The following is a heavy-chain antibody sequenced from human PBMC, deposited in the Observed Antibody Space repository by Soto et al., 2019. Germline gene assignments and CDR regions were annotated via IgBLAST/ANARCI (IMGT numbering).Heavy chain of an antibody. J-gene: IGHJ4*02. D-gene: IGHD7-27*01. Sequence: QVQLQESGPGLVKPSETPSLTCSVSGGSISNHYWSWIRQPPGKGLEWIGYIYYNGNTNYNPSLKSRVTMSVDTSRNQISLKLTTVTAADTAVYYCTRANWYSEDWGQGTLVTVSS. CDR2: IYYNGNT. CDR3: TRANWYSED. CDR1: GGSISNHY. V-gene: IGHV4-59*11.